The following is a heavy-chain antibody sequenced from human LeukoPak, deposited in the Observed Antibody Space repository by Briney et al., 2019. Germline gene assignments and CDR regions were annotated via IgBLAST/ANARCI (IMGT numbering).Heavy chain of an antibody. CDR3: AKNSGSYYRY. Sequence: PGGSLRLSCAASGFTFSSYGMSWVRQAPGKGLEWVSAISGSGGSTYYADSVEGRFTISRDNSKNTLYLQMNSLRAEDTAVYYCAKNSGSYYRYWGQGTLVTVSS. D-gene: IGHD1-26*01. CDR2: ISGSGGST. J-gene: IGHJ4*02. CDR1: GFTFSSYG. V-gene: IGHV3-23*01.